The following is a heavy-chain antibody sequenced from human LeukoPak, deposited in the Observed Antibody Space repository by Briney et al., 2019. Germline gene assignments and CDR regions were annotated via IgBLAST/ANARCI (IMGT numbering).Heavy chain of an antibody. D-gene: IGHD2-2*01. CDR3: AREYQLLDELGYYMDV. J-gene: IGHJ6*03. V-gene: IGHV3-48*04. CDR1: GFSFSSYS. CDR2: ITGSSSTI. Sequence: GGSLRLSCAASGFSFSSYSLNWVRQAAGKGLEWVSYITGSSSTINYADSVKGRFTISRDNAKNSLYLQMNSLRAEDTAVYYCAREYQLLDELGYYMDVWGKGTTVTVSS.